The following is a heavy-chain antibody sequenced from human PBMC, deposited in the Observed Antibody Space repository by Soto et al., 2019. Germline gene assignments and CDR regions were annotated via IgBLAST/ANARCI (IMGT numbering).Heavy chain of an antibody. CDR2: LYSGGST. CDR3: ARHRDAFSSTYDY. CDR1: GFTVSTNY. Sequence: EVQLVETGGGLIQPGGSLRLSCAVSGFTVSTNYMSWVRQAPGKGLEWVSALYSGGSTYYADSVKGRFTISRDNSKTTLPLQMNSLRAEDTALYYCARHRDAFSSTYDYWGQGTLVTVSS. D-gene: IGHD3-3*02. V-gene: IGHV3-53*02. J-gene: IGHJ4*02.